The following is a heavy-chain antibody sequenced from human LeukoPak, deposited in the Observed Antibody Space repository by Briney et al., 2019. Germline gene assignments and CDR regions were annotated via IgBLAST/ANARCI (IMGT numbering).Heavy chain of an antibody. CDR3: ARVSNSYYTSFAH. CDR2: IKQDGSEK. Sequence: PGESLRPSCTASEFTFSSYRMAWVRQAPGKGLEWVAKIKQDGSEKHYVDSVKGRFTISRDNAKNSLFLQMNSLRAEDTAVYYCARVSNSYYTSFAHWGQGTLVTVSS. D-gene: IGHD3-22*01. J-gene: IGHJ4*02. V-gene: IGHV3-7*01. CDR1: EFTFSSYR.